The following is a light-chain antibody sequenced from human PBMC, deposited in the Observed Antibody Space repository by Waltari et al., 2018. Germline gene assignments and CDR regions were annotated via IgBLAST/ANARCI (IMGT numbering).Light chain of an antibody. CDR1: QDITIY. CDR3: QVSFHFPLT. CDR2: DTS. Sequence: DIQMTQSPSSLAASVGDRVTITCQASQDITIYLNWYQQKPGKAPKLLIYDTSKLETGVPSRFSGSVSGTHFTFTISSLQPEDIATYYCQVSFHFPLTFGGGTKLEIK. V-gene: IGKV1-33*01. J-gene: IGKJ4*01.